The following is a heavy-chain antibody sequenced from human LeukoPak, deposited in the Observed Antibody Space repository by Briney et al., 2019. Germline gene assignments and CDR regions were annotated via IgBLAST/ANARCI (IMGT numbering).Heavy chain of an antibody. CDR3: AREGVAVAGTGPYYYYGMDV. J-gene: IGHJ6*02. V-gene: IGHV3-21*01. CDR1: GFTFSSYS. CDR2: INSSSSYI. Sequence: PAVSLRLSCAASGFTFSSYSRNWIRQAPWKGLEWVASINSSSSYICYADSVKGRFNISRDNAKNSLYLQMNSLRAEDTAVYYCAREGVAVAGTGPYYYYGMDVWGQGTTVTVSS. D-gene: IGHD6-19*01.